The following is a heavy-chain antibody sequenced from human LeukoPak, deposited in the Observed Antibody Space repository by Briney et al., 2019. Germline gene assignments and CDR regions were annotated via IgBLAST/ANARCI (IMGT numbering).Heavy chain of an antibody. CDR1: GFTFDDYA. CDR2: ISWNSDSI. Sequence: PGRSLRLSCAASGFTFDDYAMHWVRQAPGKGLEWVSGISWNSDSIGYADSVKGRFTISRDNAKNSLYLQMNSLRAEDTALYYCAKDQALLGDYVFDYWGQGTLVTVSS. D-gene: IGHD4-17*01. V-gene: IGHV3-9*01. J-gene: IGHJ4*02. CDR3: AKDQALLGDYVFDY.